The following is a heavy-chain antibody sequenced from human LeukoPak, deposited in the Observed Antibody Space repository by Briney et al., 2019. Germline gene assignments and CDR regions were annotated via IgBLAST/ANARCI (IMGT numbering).Heavy chain of an antibody. V-gene: IGHV3-30*02. CDR3: AREGRGALLWFGELFD. CDR1: GFTFSSYG. Sequence: GGSLRLSCAASGFTFSSYGMHWVRQAPGKGLEWVAFIRYDGSNKYYADSVKGRFTISRDNSKNTLYLQMNSLRAEDTAVYYCAREGRGALLWFGELFDWGQGTLVTVSS. D-gene: IGHD3-10*01. CDR2: IRYDGSNK. J-gene: IGHJ4*02.